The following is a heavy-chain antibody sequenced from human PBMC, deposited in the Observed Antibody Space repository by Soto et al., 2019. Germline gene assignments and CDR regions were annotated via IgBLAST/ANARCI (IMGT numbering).Heavy chain of an antibody. CDR3: ASPRRGYSGYDFWFDX. Sequence: SVKVSCKASGGTFSSYAISWVRQAPGQGLEWMGGIIPSFGTANYAQKFQGRVTITADESTSTAYMELSSLRSEDTAVYYCASPRRGYSGYDFWFDXWGQGTLVTVS. CDR1: GGTFSSYA. V-gene: IGHV1-69*13. J-gene: IGHJ5*02. D-gene: IGHD5-12*01. CDR2: IIPSFGTA.